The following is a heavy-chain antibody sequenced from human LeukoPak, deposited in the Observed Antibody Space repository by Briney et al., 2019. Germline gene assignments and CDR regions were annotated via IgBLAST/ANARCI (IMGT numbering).Heavy chain of an antibody. CDR2: ISWNSGSI. CDR1: GGSISSYY. CDR3: AKDTMVRGVIIPYYFDY. D-gene: IGHD3-10*01. J-gene: IGHJ4*02. Sequence: LSLTCTVSGGSISSYYWSWVRQAPGKGLEWVSGISWNSGSIGYADSVKGRFTISRDNAKNSLYLQMNSLRAEDTALYYCAKDTMVRGVIIPYYFDYWGQGTLVTVSS. V-gene: IGHV3-9*01.